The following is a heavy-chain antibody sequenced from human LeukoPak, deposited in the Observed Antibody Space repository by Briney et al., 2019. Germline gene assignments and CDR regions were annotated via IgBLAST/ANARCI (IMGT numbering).Heavy chain of an antibody. Sequence: PGGSLRLSCAASGFTFSSYAMGWVRQAPGKGLEWVSGISGSGSSTYYADSVKGRFTISRDIYQNTLSLQMNILRAEDTAVYYCAKGLYYGDYGAPVDFWGQGTLVTVSS. J-gene: IGHJ4*02. CDR1: GFTFSSYA. CDR2: ISGSGSST. V-gene: IGHV3-23*01. CDR3: AKGLYYGDYGAPVDF. D-gene: IGHD4-17*01.